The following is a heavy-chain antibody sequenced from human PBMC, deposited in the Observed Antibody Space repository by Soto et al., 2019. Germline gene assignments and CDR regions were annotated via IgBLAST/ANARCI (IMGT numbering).Heavy chain of an antibody. J-gene: IGHJ5*02. D-gene: IGHD3-10*01. V-gene: IGHV4-39*01. CDR3: ARHGRGSGSYYTVDWFDP. Sequence: SGTLSLTCTVSGGSISSSSYYWGWIRQPPGKGLEWIGSIYYSGSTYYNPSLKSRVTISVDTSKNQFSLKLSSVTAADTAVYYCARHGRGSGSYYTVDWFDPWGQGTLVTVSS. CDR1: GGSISSSSYY. CDR2: IYYSGST.